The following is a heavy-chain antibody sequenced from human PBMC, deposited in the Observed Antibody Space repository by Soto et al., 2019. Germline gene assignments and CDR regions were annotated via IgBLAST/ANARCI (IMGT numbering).Heavy chain of an antibody. J-gene: IGHJ4*02. Sequence: QVQLQQWGAGLLKPSETLSLTCAVYGGSFSGYYWSWIRQPPGKGLEWIGEINHSVSTNYNPSLKSRVTMSVDTSKNQIARKLSSVSAADTAVYYCERCRASSYSSSWSFDYWGQGTLVTVS. CDR2: INHSVST. V-gene: IGHV4-34*01. CDR1: GGSFSGYY. CDR3: ERCRASSYSSSWSFDY. D-gene: IGHD6-13*01.